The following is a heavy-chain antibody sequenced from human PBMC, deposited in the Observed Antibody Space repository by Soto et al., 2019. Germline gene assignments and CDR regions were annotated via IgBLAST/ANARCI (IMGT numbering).Heavy chain of an antibody. CDR2: IYNGGRT. V-gene: IGHV4-59*01. CDR3: ARGLAFPYDYDL. D-gene: IGHD2-21*01. CDR1: GGSLGIYH. J-gene: IGHJ4*02. Sequence: QVQLQESGPGRVEPSETLSLNCSVSGGSLGIYHWSWIRQAPGRGLEWIGDIYNGGRTNYNPSLWTRVTISVDTSKNQFSLKVTSVTAADTAVYYCARGLAFPYDYDLWGQGSLVTVSS.